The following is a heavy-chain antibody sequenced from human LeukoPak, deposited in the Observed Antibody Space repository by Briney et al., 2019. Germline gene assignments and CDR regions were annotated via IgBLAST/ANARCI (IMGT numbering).Heavy chain of an antibody. V-gene: IGHV3-7*01. D-gene: IGHD5-24*01. CDR3: ARAKSRDGYNYVPWTHDY. J-gene: IGHJ4*02. CDR1: GFTFSSYW. Sequence: PGGSLRLSCAASGFTFSSYWMSWVRQAPGKGLEWVANIKQDGSEKYYVDSVKGRFTISRDNAKNSLYLQMNSLRAEDTAVYYCARAKSRDGYNYVPWTHDYWGQGTLVTVSS. CDR2: IKQDGSEK.